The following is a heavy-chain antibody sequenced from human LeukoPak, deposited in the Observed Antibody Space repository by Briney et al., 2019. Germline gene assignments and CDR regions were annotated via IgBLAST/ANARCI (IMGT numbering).Heavy chain of an antibody. J-gene: IGHJ4*02. CDR2: ISGNNDNP. CDR3: ARDGTSTDDY. D-gene: IGHD2-2*01. Sequence: ASVKVSCKASGYTFSNFGISWVRQAPGQGLEWMGWISGNNDNPNYGQNFQGRFTVTSDSSTSTAYMELRNLGSDDTAVYYCARDGTSTDDYWGQGTLVTVSS. CDR1: GYTFSNFG. V-gene: IGHV1-18*01.